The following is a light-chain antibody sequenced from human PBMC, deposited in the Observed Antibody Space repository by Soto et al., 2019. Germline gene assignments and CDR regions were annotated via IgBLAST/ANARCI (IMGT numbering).Light chain of an antibody. V-gene: IGKV3-15*01. CDR3: QQYNFWPPLT. CDR1: QSVNSN. Sequence: EIVMTQSPATLSVSPGERATLSCRASQSVNSNLAWYRQKPGQAPRLLISDASTRATGVPARFSGSGSGTEFTLTISSLHSEDSGIYYCQQYNFWPPLTFGGGIKVEIK. CDR2: DAS. J-gene: IGKJ4*01.